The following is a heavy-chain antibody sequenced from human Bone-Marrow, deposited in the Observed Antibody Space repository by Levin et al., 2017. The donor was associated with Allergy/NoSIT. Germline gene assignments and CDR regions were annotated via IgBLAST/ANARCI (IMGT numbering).Heavy chain of an antibody. CDR2: IGIAGQTK. J-gene: IGHJ4*02. V-gene: IGHV3-11*01. CDR3: ANSLSRSLFDF. D-gene: IGHD1-26*01. CDR1: GFNFNDYY. Sequence: PGGSLRLSCAASGFNFNDYYMSWIRQAPGKGLEWVSYIGIAGQTKYYADSVKGRFTISRDNVRNSLDLQMDSLRAEDTAIYYCANSLSRSLFDFWGQGARVTVSS.